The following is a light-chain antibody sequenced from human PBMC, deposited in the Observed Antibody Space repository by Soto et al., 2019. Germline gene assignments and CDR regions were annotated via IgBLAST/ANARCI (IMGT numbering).Light chain of an antibody. J-gene: IGKJ3*01. CDR1: QSIGGT. Sequence: EIVMTQSPATLSVSPGERATLSCRASQSIGGTLAWYQQKPGQAPRLLIYDASTRATGIPVRFSGSGSGTEFTLTINSLQSEDFTVYYCQQYNNWPFAFGPGTKVDIK. CDR2: DAS. V-gene: IGKV3-15*01. CDR3: QQYNNWPFA.